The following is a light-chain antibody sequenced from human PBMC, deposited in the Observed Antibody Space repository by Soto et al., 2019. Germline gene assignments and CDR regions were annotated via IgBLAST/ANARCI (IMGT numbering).Light chain of an antibody. Sequence: QSVLTQPPSASGTPGQRVTISCSGSSSNIGSNYVYWYQQLPGTAPKLLIYRNNQRPSGVPDRFSGSKSGTSASLAISGLRSEDEADYYCAAWDDILTSTSVFGSGISVTVL. CDR3: AAWDDILTSTSV. CDR1: SSNIGSNY. V-gene: IGLV1-47*01. CDR2: RNN. J-gene: IGLJ1*01.